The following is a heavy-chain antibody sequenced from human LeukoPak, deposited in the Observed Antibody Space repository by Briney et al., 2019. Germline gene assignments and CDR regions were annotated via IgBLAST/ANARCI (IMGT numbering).Heavy chain of an antibody. CDR2: ISSSSSYI. J-gene: IGHJ4*02. CDR3: ARGSEDVLRYFDWLPVD. D-gene: IGHD3-9*01. V-gene: IGHV3-21*01. CDR1: GFTFSSYS. Sequence: GGSLRLSCAASGFTFSSYSMNWVRQAPGKGLEWVSSISSSSSYIYYADSVKGRFTISRDNAKNSLYLQMNSLRAEDTAVYYCARGSEDVLRYFDWLPVDWGQRTLVTVSS.